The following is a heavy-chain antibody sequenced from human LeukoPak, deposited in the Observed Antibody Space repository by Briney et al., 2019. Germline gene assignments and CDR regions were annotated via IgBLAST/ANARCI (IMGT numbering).Heavy chain of an antibody. CDR3: ARKWAVAGSSYFDY. J-gene: IGHJ4*02. CDR1: GFTFSNYW. CDR2: IKQDGSVQ. D-gene: IGHD6-19*01. Sequence: GGSLRLSCTPSGFTFSNYWVSWVRQAPGKGVEWVANIKQDGSVQYYVDSVKGRFTISRDNAKNSLYLKMNSLRAEDTAVYYCARKWAVAGSSYFDYWGQGTLVTVSS. V-gene: IGHV3-7*03.